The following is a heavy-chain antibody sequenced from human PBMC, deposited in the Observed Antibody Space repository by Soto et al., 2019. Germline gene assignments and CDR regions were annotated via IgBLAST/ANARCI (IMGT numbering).Heavy chain of an antibody. V-gene: IGHV3-23*01. J-gene: IGHJ4*02. CDR2: TPGSGGSA. D-gene: IGHD6-19*01. Sequence: GESLKISCTAFGYSFVSYWIGWVRQAPGKGLEWVSSTPGSGGSAYYADSVKGRFTISRDNSKNTLYLQMDSLSPEDTAIYYCAKGGSSGWYYFDLWGQGTLVTVSS. CDR3: AKGGSSGWYYFDL. CDR1: GYSFVSYW.